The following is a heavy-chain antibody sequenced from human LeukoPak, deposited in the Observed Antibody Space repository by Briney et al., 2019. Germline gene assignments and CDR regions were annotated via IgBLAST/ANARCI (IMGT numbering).Heavy chain of an antibody. Sequence: GGSLRLSCAASGFTFSSYGMHWVRQAPGKGLEWVAFIRYDGSNKYYADSVKGRFTISRDNSKNTLYLQMNSLRAEDTAVYYCAKDGAYSNDYYYYYYMDVWGKGTTVTVSS. CDR1: GFTFSSYG. CDR3: AKDGAYSNDYYYYYYMDV. CDR2: IRYDGSNK. D-gene: IGHD4-11*01. J-gene: IGHJ6*03. V-gene: IGHV3-30*02.